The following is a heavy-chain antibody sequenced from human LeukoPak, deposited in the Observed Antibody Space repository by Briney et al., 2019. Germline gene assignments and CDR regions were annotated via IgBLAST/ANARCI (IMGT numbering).Heavy chain of an antibody. J-gene: IGHJ4*02. CDR3: AKGRERSDWYNFDY. D-gene: IGHD1-14*01. Sequence: GGSLRLSCAASGFIFSTYAMSWVRQAPGKGLEWVSVISRSDDSTYYADSVKGRFTISRDNSKNTLFLQVNSLEVEDTAVYYCAKGRERSDWYNFDYWGQGTLVTVSS. CDR1: GFIFSTYA. V-gene: IGHV3-23*01. CDR2: ISRSDDST.